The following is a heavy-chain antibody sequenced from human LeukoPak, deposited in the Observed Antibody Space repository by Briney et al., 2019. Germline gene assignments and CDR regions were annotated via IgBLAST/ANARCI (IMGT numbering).Heavy chain of an antibody. CDR1: GYTFSTYP. J-gene: IGHJ4*02. V-gene: IGHV7-4-1*02. D-gene: IGHD3-22*01. CDR3: ARKPYDSRGYYLHEY. Sequence: GASVKVSCKASGYTFSTYPMNWVRQAPGQGLEWMGWIDTNTGNPTYAQGFTGRFGFSLDTSVSTAYLQISSLKAEDTAVYYCARKPYDSRGYYLHEYWGQGTLVTVSS. CDR2: IDTNTGNP.